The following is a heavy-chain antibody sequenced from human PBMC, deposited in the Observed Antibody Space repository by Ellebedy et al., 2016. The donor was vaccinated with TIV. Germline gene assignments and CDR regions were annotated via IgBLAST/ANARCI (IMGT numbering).Heavy chain of an antibody. J-gene: IGHJ4*02. D-gene: IGHD5-12*01. V-gene: IGHV3-30*18. CDR2: ISSDGTNK. Sequence: GEFLKISXAASRFTFSIFVLHWVRQAPGKGLEWVAIISSDGTNKYYADSVRGRFTISRDNSKNTLYLQMDSLRPEDTAIYYCAKDESGGDLPRPFDHWGQGTLVTVSS. CDR1: RFTFSIFV. CDR3: AKDESGGDLPRPFDH.